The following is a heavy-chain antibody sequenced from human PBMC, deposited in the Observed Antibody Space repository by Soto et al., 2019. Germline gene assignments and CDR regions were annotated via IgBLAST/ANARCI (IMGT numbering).Heavy chain of an antibody. CDR2: TYQSGSA. D-gene: IGHD2-2*03. CDR3: ARSVGDCSSTSCYSGGLPDY. J-gene: IGHJ4*02. V-gene: IGHV4-30-2*06. CDR1: GGSISSGGYS. Sequence: SETLSLTCTVSGGSISSGGYSWTWIRQSPGKGLEWIGYTYQSGSAYYNPSLKSRVTISVDRSKNQFSLNLTSVTAADTAVYYCARSVGDCSSTSCYSGGLPDYWGQGTLVTVSS.